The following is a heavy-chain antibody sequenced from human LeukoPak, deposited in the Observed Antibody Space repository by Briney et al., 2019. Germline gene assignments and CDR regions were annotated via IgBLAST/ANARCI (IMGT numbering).Heavy chain of an antibody. J-gene: IGHJ5*02. D-gene: IGHD6-13*01. CDR2: IYYRGST. Sequence: SETLSLTCTVSGGSISSYYWSWIRPPPGKGREWFGYIYYRGSTNYNPSLKSRVTISVDTSKNQFSLKLSSVTAADTAVYYCARHNGEQQLVLGWFDPWGQGTLVTVSS. CDR3: ARHNGEQQLVLGWFDP. V-gene: IGHV4-59*08. CDR1: GGSISSYY.